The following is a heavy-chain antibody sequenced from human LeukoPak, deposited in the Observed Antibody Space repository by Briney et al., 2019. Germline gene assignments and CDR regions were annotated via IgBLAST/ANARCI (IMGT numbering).Heavy chain of an antibody. D-gene: IGHD3-22*01. V-gene: IGHV4-34*01. J-gene: IGHJ4*02. CDR1: GGSFSGYY. Sequence: SETLSLTCAVYGGSFSGYYWSWIRQPPGKGLEWIGEINHSGSTNYNPSLKSRVTISVDTSKNQFSLKLSSVTAADTAVYHCAREYYYDSSGFGYWGQGTLVTVSS. CDR3: AREYYYDSSGFGY. CDR2: INHSGST.